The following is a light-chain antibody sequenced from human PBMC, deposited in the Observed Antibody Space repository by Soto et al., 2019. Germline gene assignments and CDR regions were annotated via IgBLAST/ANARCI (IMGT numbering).Light chain of an antibody. J-gene: IGKJ1*01. CDR3: QEYNTWPWT. CDR1: QSVPRTY. CDR2: GAS. V-gene: IGKV3-15*01. Sequence: DIVLTRSPGTLSLSPGERATLSCRASQSVPRTYLAWYQQKLGQAPRVLIYGASTRASGIPARFSGSGSGTEFILTISSLQSEDFAVYYCQEYNTWPWTFGQGTKVDIK.